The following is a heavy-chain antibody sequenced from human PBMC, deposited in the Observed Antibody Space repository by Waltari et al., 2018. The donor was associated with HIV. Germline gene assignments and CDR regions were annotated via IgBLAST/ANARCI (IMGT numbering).Heavy chain of an antibody. CDR2: ISSSGNFK. J-gene: IGHJ5*02. V-gene: IGHV3-21*02. D-gene: IGHD6-6*01. CDR1: GFIFNCYS. Sequence: EVQLVESGGGPVKPGESLRLSWVTSGFIFNCYSMNWVRQAPGKGPEWVSSISSSGNFKHYADSVKGRFTISRDNAENSLYLQMNGLRAEDTAIYYCARDSRGSTWSLNWFDPWGQGTLVTVSS. CDR3: ARDSRGSTWSLNWFDP.